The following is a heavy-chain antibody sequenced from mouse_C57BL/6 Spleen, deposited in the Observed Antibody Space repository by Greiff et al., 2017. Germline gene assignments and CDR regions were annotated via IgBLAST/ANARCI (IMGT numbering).Heavy chain of an antibody. J-gene: IGHJ1*03. V-gene: IGHV1-22*01. D-gene: IGHD3-1*01. CDR3: ARGGDGHWYFGV. CDR1: GYTFTDSN. Sequence: DVQLQESGPELVKPGASVMISCKASGYTFTDSNMHWVKLSHGKSLEWIGYIIPNIGGTSYNQKFKGKATLTVNESSSAAYRRLRSLTSEDSAGYDGARGGDGHWYFGVWGTGTTVTVSS. CDR2: IIPNIGGT.